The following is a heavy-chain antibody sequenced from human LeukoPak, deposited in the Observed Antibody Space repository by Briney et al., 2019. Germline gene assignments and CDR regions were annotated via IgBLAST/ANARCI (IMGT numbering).Heavy chain of an antibody. V-gene: IGHV3-30*18. CDR3: AKADCSTTSCYFDP. CDR1: GFTFSTYG. J-gene: IGHJ5*02. D-gene: IGHD2-2*01. CDR2: MSYDGSDK. Sequence: GGSLRLSCAASGFTFSTYGMHWVRQAPVNGLEWVAVMSYDGSDKYYADSVKGRFTISRDNSKNTLYLQMNSLRVEDTAVYYCAKADCSTTSCYFDPWGQGTLVTVSS.